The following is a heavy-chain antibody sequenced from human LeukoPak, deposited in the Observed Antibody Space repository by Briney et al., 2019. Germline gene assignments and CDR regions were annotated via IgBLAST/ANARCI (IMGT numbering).Heavy chain of an antibody. Sequence: SETLSLTCTVSGGSISSYYWSWIRQPPGKGLEWIGYIYYSGSTNYNPSLKGRVTIPVDTSKNQFSLKLSSVTAADTAVYYCARKPDYYDSSGYPGGFDYWGQGTLVTVSS. D-gene: IGHD3-22*01. CDR3: ARKPDYYDSSGYPGGFDY. J-gene: IGHJ4*02. CDR1: GGSISSYY. V-gene: IGHV4-59*01. CDR2: IYYSGST.